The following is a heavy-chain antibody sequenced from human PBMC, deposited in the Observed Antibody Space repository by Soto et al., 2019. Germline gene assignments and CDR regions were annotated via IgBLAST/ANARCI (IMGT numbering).Heavy chain of an antibody. Sequence: QVQLQESGPGLVKPSGTLSLTCAVSGASISSSNWWSWVRQPPGKGLEWIGEIYHSGSTNYNPSLKSRVTISVAKSKDQISLELSSVTAADTAVYYCARCRAAVGQIDYWGQGSLVTVSS. V-gene: IGHV4-4*02. CDR2: IYHSGST. CDR1: GASISSSNW. J-gene: IGHJ4*02. CDR3: ARCRAAVGQIDY. D-gene: IGHD6-13*01.